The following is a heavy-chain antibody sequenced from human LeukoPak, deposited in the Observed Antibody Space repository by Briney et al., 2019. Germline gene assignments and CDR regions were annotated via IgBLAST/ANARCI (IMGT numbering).Heavy chain of an antibody. D-gene: IGHD1-26*01. J-gene: IGHJ5*02. CDR1: GSTFTGYY. Sequence: ASVKVSCKASGSTFTGYYMHWVRPAPGQGLEWMGWINPNSGGTNYAQKFQGRVTMTRDTSISTAYMELSRLRSDDTAVYYCASAPRSYDPTDPWGQGTLVTVSS. CDR2: INPNSGGT. V-gene: IGHV1-2*02. CDR3: ASAPRSYDPTDP.